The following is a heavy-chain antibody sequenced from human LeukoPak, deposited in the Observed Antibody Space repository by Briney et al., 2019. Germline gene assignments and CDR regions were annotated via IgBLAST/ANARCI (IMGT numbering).Heavy chain of an antibody. V-gene: IGHV4-59*08. Sequence: PSETLSLTCTVSGGSMSGYYSSWMRQPPGKGLEWIGYVFYSMSTNYNSSLKSRVTMSVDTSKNQSSLKLSPVTAADTAVYYCARHPHRYGSGSYGDPWGQGTLVTASA. CDR2: VFYSMST. CDR1: GGSMSGYY. J-gene: IGHJ5*02. D-gene: IGHD3-10*01. CDR3: ARHPHRYGSGSYGDP.